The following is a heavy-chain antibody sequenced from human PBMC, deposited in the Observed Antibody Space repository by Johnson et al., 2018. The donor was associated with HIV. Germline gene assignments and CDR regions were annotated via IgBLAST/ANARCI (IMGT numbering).Heavy chain of an antibody. V-gene: IGHV3-9*01. Sequence: APGKGLEWVSGISWNSGSIDYADSVNGRFTVSRDNSKDTLYLQMSSLRLEDTGVYYCAKVLVGAKALHVWGQGTTVSVSS. J-gene: IGHJ3*01. D-gene: IGHD1-26*01. CDR2: ISWNSGSI. CDR3: AKVLVGAKALHV.